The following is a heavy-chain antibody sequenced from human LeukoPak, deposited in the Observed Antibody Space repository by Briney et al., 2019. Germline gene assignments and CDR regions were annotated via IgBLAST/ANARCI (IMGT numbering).Heavy chain of an antibody. V-gene: IGHV3-33*01. CDR2: IWYDGSNK. CDR1: GFTFSSYG. D-gene: IGHD4-23*01. J-gene: IGHJ4*02. Sequence: GGSLRLSCAASGFTFSSYGMHWVRQAPGKGLEWVAVIWYDGSNKYYADSVEGRFTISRDNSKNTLYLQMNSLRAEDTAVYYCARDPYYGGNSGAFDYWGQGTPVTVSS. CDR3: ARDPYYGGNSGAFDY.